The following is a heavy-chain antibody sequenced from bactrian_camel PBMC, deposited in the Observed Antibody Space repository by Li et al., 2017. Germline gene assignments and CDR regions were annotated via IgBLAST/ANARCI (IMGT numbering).Heavy chain of an antibody. Sequence: HVQLVESGGGSVQAGRSLTLSCAVSGYTSSDFCMDWFRQAPGKEREGDARIDSDGSTAYGDSVKGRFTISRDDAKNTLYLQLNSLKTQDTATYYCAKDWLGVATMASFKPRSQGTQVTVS. V-gene: IGHV3S6*01. CDR1: GYTSSDFC. CDR2: IDSDGST. D-gene: IGHD4*01. J-gene: IGHJ4*01.